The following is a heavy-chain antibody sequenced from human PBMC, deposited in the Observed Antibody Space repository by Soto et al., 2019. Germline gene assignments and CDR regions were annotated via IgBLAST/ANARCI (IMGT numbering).Heavy chain of an antibody. CDR1: GYTFTSYA. J-gene: IGHJ2*01. Sequence: QVQLVQSGAEVKKPGASVKVSCKASGYTFTSYAMHWVRQAPGQRLEWMGWINAGNGNTKYSQKFQGRVTITRDTSPSTDYMEQSNLRSEATTVYYCARGPRRAYRGGNCHWYFDLWGRGTLVTVSS. D-gene: IGHD2-21*02. V-gene: IGHV1-3*01. CDR3: ARGPRRAYRGGNCHWYFDL. CDR2: INAGNGNT.